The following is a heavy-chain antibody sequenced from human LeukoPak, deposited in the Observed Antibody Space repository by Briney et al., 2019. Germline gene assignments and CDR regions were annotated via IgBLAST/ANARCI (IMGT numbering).Heavy chain of an antibody. J-gene: IGHJ4*02. V-gene: IGHV3-21*01. Sequence: GGSLRLSCAASGLTFSSHSMNWVRQAPGKGLEWVSSISSSSSYIYYADSVKGRFTISRDNAKNSLYLQMNSLRAEDTAVYYCARRGRVAGTLGDYWGQGTLVTVSS. CDR1: GLTFSSHS. D-gene: IGHD6-19*01. CDR3: ARRGRVAGTLGDY. CDR2: ISSSSSYI.